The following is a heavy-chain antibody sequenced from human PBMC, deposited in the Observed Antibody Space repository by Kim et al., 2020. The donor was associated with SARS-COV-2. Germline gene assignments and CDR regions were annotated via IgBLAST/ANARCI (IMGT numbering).Heavy chain of an antibody. D-gene: IGHD2-15*01. Sequence: SRVTISVYTSKNQFSLKLSSVTAADTAVYYCARRALGYCSGGSCYWAFDYWGQGTLVTVSS. V-gene: IGHV4-59*08. J-gene: IGHJ4*02. CDR3: ARRALGYCSGGSCYWAFDY.